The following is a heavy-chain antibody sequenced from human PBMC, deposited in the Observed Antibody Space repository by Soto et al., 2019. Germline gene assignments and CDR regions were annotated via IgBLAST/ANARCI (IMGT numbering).Heavy chain of an antibody. CDR2: IYYSGST. V-gene: IGHV4-59*01. Sequence: SETLSLTCTDSGGSISSYYWSWIRQPPGKGLEWIGYIYYSGSTNYNPSLKSRVTISVDTSKNQFSLKLSSVTAADTAVYYCARSGPNYDFWSGYYWWGQGTLVTVSS. D-gene: IGHD3-3*01. CDR3: ARSGPNYDFWSGYYW. CDR1: GGSISSYY. J-gene: IGHJ4*02.